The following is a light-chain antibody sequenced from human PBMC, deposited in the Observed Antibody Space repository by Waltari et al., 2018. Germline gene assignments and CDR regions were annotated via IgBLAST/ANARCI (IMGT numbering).Light chain of an antibody. CDR3: QQSSNDSQYT. Sequence: DINMTQSPPSLSASVGGRVTITCRASQRISNYLNWYQQKPGKAPNLLIYAASSLQSGVPSRFSCSGSSTDFTLTITSRQPSDSGTYYSQQSSNDSQYTFGQGTKVEI. J-gene: IGKJ2*01. CDR2: AAS. CDR1: QRISNY. V-gene: IGKV1-39*01.